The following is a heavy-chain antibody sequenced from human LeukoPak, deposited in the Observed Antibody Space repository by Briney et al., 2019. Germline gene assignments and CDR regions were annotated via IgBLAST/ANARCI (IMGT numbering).Heavy chain of an antibody. CDR2: MNPNSGNT. V-gene: IGHV1-8*03. J-gene: IGHJ5*02. CDR3: AREVDCSSTSCYRRNWFDP. D-gene: IGHD2-2*02. Sequence: ASVKVSCKASGYTFTSYDINWVRQATGQGLEWMGWMNPNSGNTGYAQKFQGRVTITRNTSISTAYMELSSLRSEDTAVYYCAREVDCSSTSCYRRNWFDPWGQGTLVTVSS. CDR1: GYTFTSYD.